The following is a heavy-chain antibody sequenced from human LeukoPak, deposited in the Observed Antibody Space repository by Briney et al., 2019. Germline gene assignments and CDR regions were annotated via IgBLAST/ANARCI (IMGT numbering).Heavy chain of an antibody. Sequence: ASVKVSCKVSGYTLTELSMHWVRQAPGKGLEWMGGFDPEDGETIYAQKFQGRVTMTEDTSTDTAYMELSSLRSEDTAVYYCARGGGYDFPFDYWGQGTLVTVSS. CDR3: ARGGGYDFPFDY. CDR2: FDPEDGET. J-gene: IGHJ4*02. V-gene: IGHV1-24*01. D-gene: IGHD5-12*01. CDR1: GYTLTELS.